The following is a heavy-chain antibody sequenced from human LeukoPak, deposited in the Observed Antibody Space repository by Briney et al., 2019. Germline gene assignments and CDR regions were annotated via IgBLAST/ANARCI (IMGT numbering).Heavy chain of an antibody. V-gene: IGHV4-59*12. CDR3: ARGQVDFYYMDV. J-gene: IGHJ6*03. CDR1: GGSISSYY. Sequence: KPSETLSLTCTVSGGSISSYYWSWIRQPPGKGLEWIGYIYYSGSTNYNPSLKSRVTISVDTSKNQVSLKLTSVTAADTAVYYCARGQVDFYYMDVWGTGTTVSISS. CDR2: IYYSGST.